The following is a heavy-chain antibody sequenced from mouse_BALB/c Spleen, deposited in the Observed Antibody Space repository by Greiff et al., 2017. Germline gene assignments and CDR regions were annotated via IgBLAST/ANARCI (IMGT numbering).Heavy chain of an antibody. J-gene: IGHJ1*01. CDR2: IYPGDGDT. CDR1: GYAFSSYW. V-gene: IGHV1-80*01. CDR3: ASDPSGYFDV. D-gene: IGHD3-1*01. Sequence: QVHVKQSGAELVRPGSSVKISCKASGYAFSSYWMNWVKQRPGQGLEWIGQIYPGDGDTNYNGKFKGKATLTADKSSSTAYMQLSSLTSEDSAVYFCASDPSGYFDVWGAGTTVTVSS.